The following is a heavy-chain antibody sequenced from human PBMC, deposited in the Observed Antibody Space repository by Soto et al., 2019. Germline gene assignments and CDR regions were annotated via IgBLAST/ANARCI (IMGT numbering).Heavy chain of an antibody. CDR2: ISYDGGNE. CDR3: AKDRYSGTYPTDFDY. Sequence: AAGFTFSSYAMSWVRQAPGKGLEWVALISYDGGNEKYTESVKDRFTISRDDSHNVAYLQMSSLRTEDTAMYYCAKDRYSGTYPTDFDYWGQGSLVTVSS. V-gene: IGHV3-30*18. CDR1: GFTFSSYA. D-gene: IGHD1-26*01. J-gene: IGHJ4*02.